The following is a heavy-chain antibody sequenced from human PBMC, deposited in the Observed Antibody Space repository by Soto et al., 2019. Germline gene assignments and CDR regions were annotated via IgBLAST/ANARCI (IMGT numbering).Heavy chain of an antibody. CDR2: INPSGGST. J-gene: IGHJ6*02. CDR3: ARDEYYDFWSGYSYGMDV. CDR1: GYTFTSYY. V-gene: IGHV1-46*01. Sequence: ASVKVSCKASGYTFTSYYMHWVRQAPGQGLAWMGIINPSGGSTSYAQKFQGIVTMARDTSTSTVYMELSSLRSEDTAVYYCARDEYYDFWSGYSYGMDVWGQGTTVTVSS. D-gene: IGHD3-3*01.